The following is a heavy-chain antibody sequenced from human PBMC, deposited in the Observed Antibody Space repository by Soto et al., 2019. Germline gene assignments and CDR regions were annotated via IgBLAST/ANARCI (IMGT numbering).Heavy chain of an antibody. Sequence: GGSLRLSCAASGFAFSSFWMHWVRQAPGEGLVWVSRIDTGGSSTSYADSVKGRFTISRDNAKNTLYLQMNSLRAEDTAVYYCSRRVYHGSRTSAEPHGMDLWGQGTTV. V-gene: IGHV3-74*01. CDR2: IDTGGSST. CDR1: GFAFSSFW. D-gene: IGHD3-10*01. J-gene: IGHJ6*01. CDR3: SRRVYHGSRTSAEPHGMDL.